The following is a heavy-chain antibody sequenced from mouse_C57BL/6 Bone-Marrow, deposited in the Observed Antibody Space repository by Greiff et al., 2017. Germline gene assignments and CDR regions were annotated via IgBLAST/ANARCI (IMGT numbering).Heavy chain of an antibody. Sequence: VKLVESGAELARPGASVKLSCKASGYTFTSYGISWVKPRTGQGLEWIGEIYPRSGNTYYNEKFKGKATLTADKSSSTAYMELRSLTSEDSVVYFCARYDYDVYYYAMDYWGQGTSVTVSS. CDR1: GYTFTSYG. CDR3: ARYDYDVYYYAMDY. V-gene: IGHV1-81*01. J-gene: IGHJ4*01. CDR2: IYPRSGNT. D-gene: IGHD2-4*01.